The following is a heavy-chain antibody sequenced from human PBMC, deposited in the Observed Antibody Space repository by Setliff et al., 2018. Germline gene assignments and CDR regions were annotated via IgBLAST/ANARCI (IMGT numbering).Heavy chain of an antibody. J-gene: IGHJ4*02. Sequence: SETLSLTCSVSGGSISSGSDYWTWIRQPAGKGLEWIGHIYTSWSTVYNPSLKSRVTMSVDTSKNHFSLKLSSVTAADTAVYYCARTCSGSGCYAGLESWGQGTPVTVSS. CDR2: IYTSWST. V-gene: IGHV4-61*09. CDR3: ARTCSGSGCYAGLES. D-gene: IGHD2-15*01. CDR1: GGSISSGSDY.